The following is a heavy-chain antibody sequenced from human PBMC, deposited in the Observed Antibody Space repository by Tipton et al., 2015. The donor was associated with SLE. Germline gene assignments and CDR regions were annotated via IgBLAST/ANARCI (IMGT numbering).Heavy chain of an antibody. Sequence: TLSLTCTVSGGSISSSSYYWGWIRQPPGKGLEWIGSIYYSGSTYYNPSLKSRVTISVDMSKNQFSLKLTSVTAADTAAYYCARGGGSPSYWGQGTLVTVSS. J-gene: IGHJ4*02. D-gene: IGHD2-15*01. CDR3: ARGGGSPSY. CDR1: GGSISSSSYY. CDR2: IYYSGST. V-gene: IGHV4-39*07.